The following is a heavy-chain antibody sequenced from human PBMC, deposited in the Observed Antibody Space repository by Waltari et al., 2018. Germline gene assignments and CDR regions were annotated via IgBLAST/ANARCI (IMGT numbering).Heavy chain of an antibody. CDR2: ISWEGGST. V-gene: IGHV3-43*01. J-gene: IGHJ4*02. Sequence: EVQLVESGGVVVQPGGSLRLSCAASGFTFDDYTMHWVRQAPGKGLEWVSLISWEGGSTYYADSVKGRFTISRDNSKNSLYLQMNSLRTEDTALYYCAKDAIDRGIAVAGRPYYFDYWGQGTLVTVSS. CDR1: GFTFDDYT. CDR3: AKDAIDRGIAVAGRPYYFDY. D-gene: IGHD6-19*01.